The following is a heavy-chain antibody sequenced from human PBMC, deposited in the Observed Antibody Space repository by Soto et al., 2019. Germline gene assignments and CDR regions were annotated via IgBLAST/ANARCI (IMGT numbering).Heavy chain of an antibody. CDR3: AKEEGYSSGWTEIDY. Sequence: EVQLLDSGGGLVQPGGSLRLSCAASGFTFSSYAMSWVRQAPGKGLEWVSGISGSGGSTYYADSVKGRFTISRDNSKNTLYRQMNSLRAEDTAVYYCAKEEGYSSGWTEIDYWGQGTLVTVSS. CDR2: ISGSGGST. D-gene: IGHD6-19*01. CDR1: GFTFSSYA. J-gene: IGHJ4*02. V-gene: IGHV3-23*01.